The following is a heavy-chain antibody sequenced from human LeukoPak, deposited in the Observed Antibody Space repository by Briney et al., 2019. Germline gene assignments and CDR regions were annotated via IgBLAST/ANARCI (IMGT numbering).Heavy chain of an antibody. J-gene: IGHJ4*02. D-gene: IGHD2-15*01. CDR2: ISGTGAST. CDR1: GFTFNAFA. Sequence: GGSLRPSSAVSGFTFNAFAIKLVCHAPREGHWRGLSISGTGASTYYADSVKGRCTISRDNSRSSVYLQMNSLGAEDTAIYYCTKDLLGYSRPIDYWGQGTLVTVSS. V-gene: IGHV3-23*01. CDR3: TKDLLGYSRPIDY.